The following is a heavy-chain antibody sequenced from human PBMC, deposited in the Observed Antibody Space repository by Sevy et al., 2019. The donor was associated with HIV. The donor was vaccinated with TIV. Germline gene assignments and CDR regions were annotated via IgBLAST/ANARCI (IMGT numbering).Heavy chain of an antibody. J-gene: IGHJ4*02. D-gene: IGHD2-21*01. CDR1: GFTFSDFY. Sequence: GGSLRLSCAASGFTFSDFYMSWIRQAPGKGLEWVSYISGRGETIYYGDSVKGRFTISRDNAKNSLYLQMNSLRAEDTAVYYCAREYCGPSFETYIDYWGQGTLVTVSS. CDR2: ISGRGETI. CDR3: AREYCGPSFETYIDY. V-gene: IGHV3-11*01.